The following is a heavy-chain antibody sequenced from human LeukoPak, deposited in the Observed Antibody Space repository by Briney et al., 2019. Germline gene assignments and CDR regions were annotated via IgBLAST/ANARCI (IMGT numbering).Heavy chain of an antibody. CDR3: AKDAYGLGSSTRLN. J-gene: IGHJ4*02. CDR1: GFTFSSYA. CDR2: ISGSGGST. Sequence: GGSLRLSCAASGFTFSSYAMSWVRQAPGKGREWFSAISGSGGSTYYADSGKGRFTISRDNSKNTLYLQMNSLRAEDTAVYYCAKDAYGLGSSTRLNWGQGTLVTVSS. D-gene: IGHD2-2*01. V-gene: IGHV3-23*01.